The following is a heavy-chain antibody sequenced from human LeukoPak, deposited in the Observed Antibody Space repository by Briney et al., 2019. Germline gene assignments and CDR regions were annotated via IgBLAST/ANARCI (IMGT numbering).Heavy chain of an antibody. V-gene: IGHV3-7*01. CDR3: AGGRGVYRY. CDR1: GFTFSSYW. CDR2: IMQDGSEK. J-gene: IGHJ4*02. Sequence: GGSLRLSCAASGFTFSSYWMTWVRQAPGKGLEWVANIMQDGSEKYYVDSVKGRFTISRDNAKNSLYLQMNSLRAEDTAVYYCAGGRGVYRYWGQGTLVTVSS. D-gene: IGHD5/OR15-5a*01.